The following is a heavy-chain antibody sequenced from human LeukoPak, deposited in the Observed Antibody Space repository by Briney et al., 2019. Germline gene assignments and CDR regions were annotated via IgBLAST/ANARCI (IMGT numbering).Heavy chain of an antibody. V-gene: IGHV4-34*01. J-gene: IGHJ6*04. CDR3: ARGSIVVVPAAEGGMDV. CDR1: GGSFSGYY. D-gene: IGHD2-2*01. CDR2: INHSGST. Sequence: SETLSLTCAVYGGSFSGYYWSWIRLPPGKGLEWIGEINHSGSTNYNPSLKSRVTISVDTSKNQFSLKLSSVTAADTAVYYCARGSIVVVPAAEGGMDVWGKGTTVTVSS.